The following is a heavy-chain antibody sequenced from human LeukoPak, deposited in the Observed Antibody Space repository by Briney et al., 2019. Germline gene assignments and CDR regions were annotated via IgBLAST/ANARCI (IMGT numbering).Heavy chain of an antibody. CDR3: ATYIAARSQYYFDY. D-gene: IGHD6-13*01. Sequence: ASVTVSCKASGYTFTGYYIHWVRQAPGQGLEWMGWINPNSGGTNYAQKFQGRVAMTRDTSISTAYMELSRLRSDDTAVYYCATYIAARSQYYFDYWGQGTLVTVSS. V-gene: IGHV1-2*02. CDR1: GYTFTGYY. J-gene: IGHJ4*02. CDR2: INPNSGGT.